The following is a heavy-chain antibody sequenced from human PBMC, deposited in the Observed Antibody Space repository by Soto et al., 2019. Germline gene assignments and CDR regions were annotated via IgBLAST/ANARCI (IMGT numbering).Heavy chain of an antibody. CDR1: GGSISSGGYY. D-gene: IGHD2-15*01. Sequence: QVQLQESGPGLVKPSQTLSLTCTVSGGSISSGGYYWSWIRQHPGKGMEWIGYIYYSGSTYYNPSLKSRVTISVDTSKNQFSLKLSSVTAADTAVYYCARDLKCSGGSCYPEFDPWGQGTLVTVSS. J-gene: IGHJ5*02. V-gene: IGHV4-31*03. CDR3: ARDLKCSGGSCYPEFDP. CDR2: IYYSGST.